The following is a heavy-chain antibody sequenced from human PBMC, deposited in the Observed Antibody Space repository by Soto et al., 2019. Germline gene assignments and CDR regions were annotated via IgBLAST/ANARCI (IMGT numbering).Heavy chain of an antibody. CDR2: INSDGSST. CDR1: GFTFSSYW. J-gene: IGHJ5*02. Sequence: GGSLRLSCAASGFTFSSYWMHWVRQAPGKGLVWVSRINSDGSSTSYADSVKGRFSISRDNAKNTLYLQMNSLRAEDTAVYYCAREITAGVWFAPWGQGTLVTVSS. D-gene: IGHD3-10*01. V-gene: IGHV3-74*01. CDR3: AREITAGVWFAP.